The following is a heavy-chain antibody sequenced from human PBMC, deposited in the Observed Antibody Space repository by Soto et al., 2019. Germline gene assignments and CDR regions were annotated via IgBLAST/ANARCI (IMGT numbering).Heavy chain of an antibody. CDR2: INHSGST. J-gene: IGHJ4*02. V-gene: IGHV4-34*01. Sequence: AETLSLTCAVYGGSFSGYYWSWIRQPPGKGLEWIGEINHSGSTNYNPSLGSRVTISVDTSKNQFSLKLNSVTAADTAVYYCARGGGSGWYVDYWGQGSLVTVSS. CDR1: GGSFSGYY. D-gene: IGHD6-19*01. CDR3: ARGGGSGWYVDY.